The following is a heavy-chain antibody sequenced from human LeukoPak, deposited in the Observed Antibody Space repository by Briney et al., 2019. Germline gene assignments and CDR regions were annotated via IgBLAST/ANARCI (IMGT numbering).Heavy chain of an antibody. D-gene: IGHD5-24*01. V-gene: IGHV1-46*01. J-gene: IGHJ4*02. Sequence: ASVKVSCKASGYIFISYYIHWVRQAPGQGLEWMGVINPSDGGINYAQKFQGRVTMTSDTSTSTVYMDLISLRPEDTAVYYCARDVAREFDYWGQGTLVTVSS. CDR1: GYIFISYY. CDR3: ARDVAREFDY. CDR2: INPSDGGI.